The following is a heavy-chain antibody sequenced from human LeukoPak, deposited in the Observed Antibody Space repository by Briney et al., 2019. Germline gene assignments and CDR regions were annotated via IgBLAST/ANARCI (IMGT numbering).Heavy chain of an antibody. CDR2: IYYSGST. CDR1: GASTSSSDYY. Sequence: SETLSLTCTVSGASTSSSDYYWGWIRQPPGKGLEWIGSIYYSGSTHYNPSLKNRVTISVDTSKNQFSLKLSSLTAADTAVYYCARIVGPTDYFEYWGQGTLVSVSS. V-gene: IGHV4-39*01. D-gene: IGHD1-26*01. J-gene: IGHJ4*02. CDR3: ARIVGPTDYFEY.